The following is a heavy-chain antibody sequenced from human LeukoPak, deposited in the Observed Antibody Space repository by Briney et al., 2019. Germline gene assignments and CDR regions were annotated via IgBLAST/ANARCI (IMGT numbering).Heavy chain of an antibody. D-gene: IGHD1-26*01. Sequence: PGGSLRLSCAASGFTFSSYWMNWARQAPGKGLEWVASINHNGNVNYYVDSVKGRFTISRDNAKNPLYLQMSNLRAEDTAVYFCASSGSYRFDYWGQGTLVTVSS. V-gene: IGHV3-7*03. CDR2: INHNGNVN. CDR3: ASSGSYRFDY. CDR1: GFTFSSYW. J-gene: IGHJ4*02.